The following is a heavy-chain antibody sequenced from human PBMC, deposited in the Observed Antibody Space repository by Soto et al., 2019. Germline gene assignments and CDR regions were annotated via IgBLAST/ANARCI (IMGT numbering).Heavy chain of an antibody. D-gene: IGHD3-9*01. Sequence: ASVKVSCKASGYTFAGYYMHWVRQAPGQGLEWMGWINPNSGGTNYAQKFQGRVTMTRDTSISTAYMELSRLRSDDTAVYYCARFKRTDYDILTGYSDYWGQGTLVTVSS. V-gene: IGHV1-2*02. J-gene: IGHJ4*02. CDR2: INPNSGGT. CDR3: ARFKRTDYDILTGYSDY. CDR1: GYTFAGYY.